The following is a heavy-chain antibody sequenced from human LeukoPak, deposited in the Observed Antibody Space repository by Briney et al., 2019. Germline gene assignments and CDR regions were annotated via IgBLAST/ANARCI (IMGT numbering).Heavy chain of an antibody. CDR3: ARSFLGDYGENYYGRDV. D-gene: IGHD4-17*01. V-gene: IGHV3-30*02. CDR1: GFTFSSYG. Sequence: GGSLRLSCAASGFTFSSYGMHWVRQAPGKGLEWVAFIRYDGSNKYYADSVKGRFTISRDNSKNTLYLQMNSLRAEDTAVYYCARSFLGDYGENYYGRDVWGQGTTVTVSS. J-gene: IGHJ6*01. CDR2: IRYDGSNK.